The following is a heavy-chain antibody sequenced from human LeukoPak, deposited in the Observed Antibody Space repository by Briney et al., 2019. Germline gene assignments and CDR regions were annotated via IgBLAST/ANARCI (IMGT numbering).Heavy chain of an antibody. D-gene: IGHD3-22*01. V-gene: IGHV3-7*03. J-gene: IGHJ4*02. CDR2: INQDGSEK. CDR1: GFTFSSYW. CDR3: AKDQHYSDSGGYYYYFDY. Sequence: GGPLRLSCAASGFTFSSYWMSWVRQAPGKGLEWVANINQDGSEKNHVDSVEGRFTISRDNAKNSLFLQMNSLRAEDTAVYYCAKDQHYSDSGGYYYYFDYWGQGTLVTVSS.